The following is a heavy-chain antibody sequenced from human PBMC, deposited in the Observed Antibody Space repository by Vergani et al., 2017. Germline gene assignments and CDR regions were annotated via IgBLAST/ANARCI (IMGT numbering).Heavy chain of an antibody. CDR2: IYYSGST. D-gene: IGHD6-13*01. CDR3: ARDRAAAGNGPRMVQH. CDR1: GGSISSGGYY. V-gene: IGHV4-31*03. J-gene: IGHJ1*01. Sequence: QVQLQESGPGLVKPSQTLSLTCTVSGGSISSGGYYWSWIRQHPGKGLEWIGYIYYSGSTYYNPSLKSRVTISVDTSKNQFSLKLSSVTAADTAVYYCARDRAAAGNGPRMVQHWGQGTLVTVSS.